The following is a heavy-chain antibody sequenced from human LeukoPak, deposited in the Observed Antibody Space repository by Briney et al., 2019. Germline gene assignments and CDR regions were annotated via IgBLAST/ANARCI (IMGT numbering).Heavy chain of an antibody. Sequence: PSETLSLTCAVYGGSFSGYYWSWIRQPPGKGLEWIGEINHSGSTNYNPSLKSRVTISADTSKNQFSLKLSSVTAADTAAYYCARRKYYDILTGYYNWPTLDYWGQGTLVTVSS. V-gene: IGHV4-34*01. D-gene: IGHD3-9*01. CDR2: INHSGST. CDR1: GGSFSGYY. J-gene: IGHJ4*02. CDR3: ARRKYYDILTGYYNWPTLDY.